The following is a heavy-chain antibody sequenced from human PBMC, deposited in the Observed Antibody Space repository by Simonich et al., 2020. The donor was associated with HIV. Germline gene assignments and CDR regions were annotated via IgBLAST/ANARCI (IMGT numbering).Heavy chain of an antibody. CDR1: GGTFSSYA. Sequence: QVQLVQSGAEVKKPGSSVKVSCKASGGTFSSYAVSWVRQAPGQGLEWMGGIIPVFDTSNYAQKFQVRVTITAYESTSTAYMELSSRRSEDTAVYYCARGRRYSSSWSFDYWGQGTLVTVSS. J-gene: IGHJ4*02. CDR3: ARGRRYSSSWSFDY. CDR2: IIPVFDTS. D-gene: IGHD6-13*01. V-gene: IGHV1-69*13.